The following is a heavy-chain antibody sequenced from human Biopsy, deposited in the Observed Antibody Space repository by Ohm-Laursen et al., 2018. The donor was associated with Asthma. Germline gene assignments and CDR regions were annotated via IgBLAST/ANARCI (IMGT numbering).Heavy chain of an antibody. CDR2: SDHRGNT. Sequence: TLSLTCSMYGLSSSGYYWTWIRQPPGKGLEWIGESDHRGNTNTNPTLKSRVTISVDTSKKQLSLQLSSVTAADTAVYYCARDGGLTSYPGTFHIWGQGTMVTVSS. J-gene: IGHJ3*02. CDR3: ARDGGLTSYPGTFHI. D-gene: IGHD1-1*01. V-gene: IGHV4-34*01. CDR1: GLSSSGYY.